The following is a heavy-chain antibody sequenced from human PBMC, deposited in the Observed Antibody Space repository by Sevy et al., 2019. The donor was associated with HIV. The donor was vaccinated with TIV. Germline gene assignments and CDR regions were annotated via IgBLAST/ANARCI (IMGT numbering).Heavy chain of an antibody. D-gene: IGHD3-10*01. CDR3: TTASNKRGLSALLDY. V-gene: IGHV3-15*01. CDR2: IKSKTDGGTR. Sequence: GGSLRLSCAASGFTFSNAWMSWVRQAPGKGLEWVGRIKSKTDGGTRDYAAPLKGRFTISRDDSKNTLYLQMNSLKTEDTAIYYCTTASNKRGLSALLDYWGQGTLVTVSS. J-gene: IGHJ4*02. CDR1: GFTFSNAW.